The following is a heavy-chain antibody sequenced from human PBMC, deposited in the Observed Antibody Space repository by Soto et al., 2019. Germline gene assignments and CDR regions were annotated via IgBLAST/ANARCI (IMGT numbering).Heavy chain of an antibody. V-gene: IGHV4-34*01. CDR2: INHSGST. J-gene: IGHJ4*02. CDR3: ARVPRAPMVRGVTR. CDR1: GGSFSGYY. D-gene: IGHD3-10*01. Sequence: SETLSLTCAVYGGSFSGYYWSWIRQPPGKGLEWIGEINHSGSTNYNPSLKSRVTISVDTSKNQFSLKLSSVTAADTAVYYCARVPRAPMVRGVTRWGQGTLVTVSS.